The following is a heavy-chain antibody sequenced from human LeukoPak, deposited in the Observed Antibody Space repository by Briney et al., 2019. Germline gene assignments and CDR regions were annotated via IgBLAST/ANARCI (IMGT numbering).Heavy chain of an antibody. CDR2: IRYDGSKK. J-gene: IGHJ4*02. CDR3: ARARGGSQPFDY. V-gene: IGHV3-30*02. Sequence: GGSLRLSCAASGFTFSSYGMHWVRQAPGKGLEWVAFIRYDGSKKYYADSVKGRFTISRDNAKNSLYLQMNSLRAEDTAVYYCARARGGSQPFDYWGQGTLVTVSS. CDR1: GFTFSSYG. D-gene: IGHD1-26*01.